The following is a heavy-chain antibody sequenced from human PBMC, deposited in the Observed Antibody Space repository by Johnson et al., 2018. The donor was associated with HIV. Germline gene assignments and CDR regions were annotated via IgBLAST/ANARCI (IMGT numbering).Heavy chain of an antibody. CDR3: AKGGQWELLAAFDI. D-gene: IGHD1-26*01. CDR2: IRYDGSNR. CDR1: GFTFSSYG. Sequence: VQLVESGGGVVQPVGSLRLSCAASGFTFSSYGMHWVRQAPGKGLEWVAFIRYDGSNRYYVDSVKGRFTISRDNSKNTLYLQMNSLRAEDTAVYCCAKGGQWELLAAFDIWGQGTMVTVSS. J-gene: IGHJ3*02. V-gene: IGHV3-30*02.